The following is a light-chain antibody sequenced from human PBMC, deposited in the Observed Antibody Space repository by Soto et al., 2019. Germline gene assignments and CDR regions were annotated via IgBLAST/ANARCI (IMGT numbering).Light chain of an antibody. CDR1: SSNIGSNT. Sequence: QSVLTQPPSASGTPEQRVTISCSGSSSNIGSNTVNWYQQLPGTAPKLLIYSNNQRPSGVPDRFSGSKSGTSASLAISGLQSEDEAHYYCQSYDSRLTAYVFGSGTKVTVL. CDR3: QSYDSRLTAYV. CDR2: SNN. J-gene: IGLJ1*01. V-gene: IGLV1-44*01.